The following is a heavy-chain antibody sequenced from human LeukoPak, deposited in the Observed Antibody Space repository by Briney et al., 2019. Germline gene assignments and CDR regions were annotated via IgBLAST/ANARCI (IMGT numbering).Heavy chain of an antibody. V-gene: IGHV3-30*02. CDR1: GFTFSSYG. D-gene: IGHD3-3*01. Sequence: PGGSLRLSCAASGFTFSSYGMHWVRQAPGKGLEWVAFIRYDGSNKYYADSVKGRFTISRDNSKNTLYLQMNSLRAEDTAVYYCAKDARSVSGIFGVVTTHYYYYMDVWGKGTTVTVSS. CDR2: IRYDGSNK. CDR3: AKDARSVSGIFGVVTTHYYYYMDV. J-gene: IGHJ6*03.